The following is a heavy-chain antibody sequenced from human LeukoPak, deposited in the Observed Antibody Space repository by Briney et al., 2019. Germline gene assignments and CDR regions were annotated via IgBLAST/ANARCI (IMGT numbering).Heavy chain of an antibody. CDR2: ISGSGGST. Sequence: PGGSLGLSCAASGFTFSSYAMSWVRQAPGKGLEWVSAISGSGGSTYYADSVKGRFTISRDNSKNTLYLQMNSLRAEDTAVYYCAKDEVIVVVPAAMWYWGQGTLVTVSS. CDR3: AKDEVIVVVPAAMWY. V-gene: IGHV3-23*01. CDR1: GFTFSSYA. D-gene: IGHD2-2*01. J-gene: IGHJ4*02.